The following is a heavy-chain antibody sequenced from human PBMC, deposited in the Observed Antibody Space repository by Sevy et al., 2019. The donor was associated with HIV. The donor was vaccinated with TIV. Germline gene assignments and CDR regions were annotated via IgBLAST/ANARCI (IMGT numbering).Heavy chain of an antibody. CDR3: AGENAWGRGYS. V-gene: IGHV4-59*08. CDR1: GGSITSLY. J-gene: IGHJ4*02. CDR2: IFYNGPI. Sequence: SETLSLTCTVSGGSITSLYWNWIRQPPGKGLEWIANIFYNGPINYNPSLKSRVTLSLDTSKNQFSLSLSSVTAADTPMYYCAGENAWGRGYSWGQGTLVTVSS. D-gene: IGHD1-26*01.